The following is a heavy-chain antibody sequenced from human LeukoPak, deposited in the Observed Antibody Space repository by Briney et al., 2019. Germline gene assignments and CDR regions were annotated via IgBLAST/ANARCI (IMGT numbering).Heavy chain of an antibody. Sequence: PGRSLRLSCAASGFTFDDYAMHWVRQAPGKGLEGVSGISWNSGSIAYADSVKGRFTISRDNAKNSLYLQMNSLRAEDMALYYCAKEGLDYYDSSGYLTGPLDYWGQGTLVTVSS. D-gene: IGHD3-22*01. CDR3: AKEGLDYYDSSGYLTGPLDY. CDR2: ISWNSGSI. J-gene: IGHJ4*02. CDR1: GFTFDDYA. V-gene: IGHV3-9*03.